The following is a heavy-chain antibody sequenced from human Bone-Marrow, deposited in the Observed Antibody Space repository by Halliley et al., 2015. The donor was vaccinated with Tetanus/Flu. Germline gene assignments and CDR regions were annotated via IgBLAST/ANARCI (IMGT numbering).Heavy chain of an antibody. D-gene: IGHD3-22*01. CDR3: ARDWADGDSGYRY. V-gene: IGHV3-30*03. Sequence: WLTFISFDGNDYSYADSVKGRFTISRDNSKDTLFLQMNNLRPEDTAVYYCARDWADGDSGYRYWGQGTLVTVSS. CDR2: ISFDGNDY. J-gene: IGHJ4*02.